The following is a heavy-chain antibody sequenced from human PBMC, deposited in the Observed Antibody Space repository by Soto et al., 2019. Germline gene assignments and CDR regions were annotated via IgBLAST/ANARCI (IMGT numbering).Heavy chain of an antibody. J-gene: IGHJ6*02. Sequence: LETLSLTCAVYVGSFSGYYWNWVRQSQEKGLEWIGEINDSGYVKYNPSLKNRVTMAVDTAKNQFSVTLTSVTAADTAVYFCARGRKKRHFYNYGLDVWGQGTTVTVSS. CDR3: ARGRKKRHFYNYGLDV. CDR1: VGSFSGYY. CDR2: INDSGYV. V-gene: IGHV4-34*01.